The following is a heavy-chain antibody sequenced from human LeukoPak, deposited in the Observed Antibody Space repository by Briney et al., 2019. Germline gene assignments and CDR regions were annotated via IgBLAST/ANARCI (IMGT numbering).Heavy chain of an antibody. V-gene: IGHV1-46*01. D-gene: IGHD2-21*02. Sequence: ASVTVSCTASGYTFTSYYMHWVRQAPGQGLEWMGIINPSGGSTSYAQKFQGRVTMTRDTSTSTVYMKLSSLRSEDTAVYYCARDLASDIVVVTATYDYWGQGTLVTVSS. CDR3: ARDLASDIVVVTATYDY. CDR2: INPSGGST. CDR1: GYTFTSYY. J-gene: IGHJ4*02.